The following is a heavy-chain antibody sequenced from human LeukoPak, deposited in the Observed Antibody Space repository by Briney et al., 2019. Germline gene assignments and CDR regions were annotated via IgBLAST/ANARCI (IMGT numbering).Heavy chain of an antibody. CDR3: TRDHVWFGESKQDY. J-gene: IGHJ4*02. CDR2: IRSKAYGGTT. CDR1: GFIFADYA. V-gene: IGHV3-49*03. D-gene: IGHD3-10*01. Sequence: GGSLRLSCTGSGFIFADYAMSWFRQAPGKGLEWLGFIRSKAYGGTTEYAASVKGRFTISRDDSKSIAYLQMNSLKTEDTAVYYCTRDHVWFGESKQDYWGQGTLVTVSS.